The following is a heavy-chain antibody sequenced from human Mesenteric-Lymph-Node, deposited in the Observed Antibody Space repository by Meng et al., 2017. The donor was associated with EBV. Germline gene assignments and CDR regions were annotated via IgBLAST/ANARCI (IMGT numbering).Heavy chain of an antibody. Sequence: QVQLQESGPGLVKASGTLSLTCAVPGASISSTNRWTWVRQPPGRGLEWIGESQLGGSTNYNPSLKSRVTISLDKSKNQFSLKLTSVTAADTALYYCARGPSGWYRPSLYYFDYWGRGTLVTVAS. D-gene: IGHD6-19*01. CDR2: SQLGGST. CDR1: GASISSTNR. CDR3: ARGPSGWYRPSLYYFDY. V-gene: IGHV4-4*02. J-gene: IGHJ4*02.